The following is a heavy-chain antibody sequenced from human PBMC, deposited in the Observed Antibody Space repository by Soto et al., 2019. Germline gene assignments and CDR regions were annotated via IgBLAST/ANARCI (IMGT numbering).Heavy chain of an antibody. CDR1: GDGVSSNSSA. Sequence: SQTLSLPCAISGDGVSSNSSACNFIRQSPSRGVELMGRTYYRSQWLNDYADLMKSRITIKPDTSKNQFSLELDSVTPEDTAVYYCAREKGYSHDSRGPFDYWGLGSLVTFSS. D-gene: IGHD3-22*01. V-gene: IGHV6-1*01. CDR2: TYYRSQWLN. J-gene: IGHJ4*02. CDR3: AREKGYSHDSRGPFDY.